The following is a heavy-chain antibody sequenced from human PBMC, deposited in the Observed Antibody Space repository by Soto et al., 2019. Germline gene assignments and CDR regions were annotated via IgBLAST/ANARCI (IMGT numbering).Heavy chain of an antibody. CDR3: ARGVATVLSFADY. CDR2: INAGNGNT. D-gene: IGHD5-12*01. V-gene: IGHV1-3*01. J-gene: IGHJ4*02. Sequence: ASVKVSCKASGYTFTSYAMHWVRQAPGQRLEWMGWINAGNGNTKYSQKFQGRVTITRDTSASTAYMELSSLRSEDTAVYYCARGVATVLSFADYWGQGTLVTVSS. CDR1: GYTFTSYA.